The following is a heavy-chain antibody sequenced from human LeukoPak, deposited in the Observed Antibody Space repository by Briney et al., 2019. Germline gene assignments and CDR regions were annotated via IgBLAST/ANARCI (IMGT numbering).Heavy chain of an antibody. CDR2: IYYSGST. D-gene: IGHD6-6*01. J-gene: IGHJ6*03. CDR1: SGSISSSSYY. V-gene: IGHV4-39*07. Sequence: PSETLSLTCTVSSGSISSSSYYWGWIRQPPGKGLEWIGSIYYSGSTYYNPSLKSRVTISVDTSKNQFSLKLSSVTAADTAVYYCAREGYGQLVYYYYMDVWGKGTTVTVSS. CDR3: AREGYGQLVYYYYMDV.